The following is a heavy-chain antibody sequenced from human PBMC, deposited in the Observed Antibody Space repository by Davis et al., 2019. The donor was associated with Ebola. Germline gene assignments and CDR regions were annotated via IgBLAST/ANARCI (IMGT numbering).Heavy chain of an antibody. CDR2: ISVRTDDT. CDR1: GFTFSSYS. CDR3: VRSQGYFSWFDP. Sequence: PGGSLRLSCVASGFTFSSYSFNWVRQTPGKGLEWVSQISVRTDDTHYADPVKGRFTISKDYSKNTVYLQMNSLRVEDTAVYYCVRSQGYFSWFDPWGQGTLVTVSS. V-gene: IGHV3-23*01. J-gene: IGHJ5*02. D-gene: IGHD3-22*01.